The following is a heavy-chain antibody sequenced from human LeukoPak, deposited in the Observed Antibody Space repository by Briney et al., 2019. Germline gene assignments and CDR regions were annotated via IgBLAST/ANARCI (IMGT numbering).Heavy chain of an antibody. CDR2: MKYDGSDI. J-gene: IGHJ4*02. CDR3: ARDHYPKWGLGVRYFDY. CDR1: GFTFNTFC. Sequence: GGSLRLSCVASGFTFNTFCMHWVRQAPGKGLEWVAVMKYDGSDIYYVDSVKGRSIISRDNSKNTLYLQMNSLRAEDTAVYYCARDHYPKWGLGVRYFDYWGLGTLVTVSS. V-gene: IGHV3-33*01. D-gene: IGHD7-27*01.